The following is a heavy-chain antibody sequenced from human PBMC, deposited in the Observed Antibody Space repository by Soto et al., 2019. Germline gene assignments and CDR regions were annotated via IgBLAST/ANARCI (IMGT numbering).Heavy chain of an antibody. CDR1: GFTFSSYS. CDR3: ARIVAAAGSGFDY. Sequence: EVQLVESGGGLVKPGGSLRLSCAASGFTFSSYSMNWVRQAPGKGLEWVSSISSSSYIYYADSVKGRFTISRDNAKNSLYLQMNSLRAEDTAVYYCARIVAAAGSGFDYWGQGTLVTVSS. CDR2: ISSSSYI. J-gene: IGHJ4*02. V-gene: IGHV3-21*01. D-gene: IGHD6-13*01.